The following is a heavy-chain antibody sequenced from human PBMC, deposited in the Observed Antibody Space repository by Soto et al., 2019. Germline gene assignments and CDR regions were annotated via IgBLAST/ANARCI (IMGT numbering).Heavy chain of an antibody. CDR2: IYNCGST. CDR1: GGSISSGGYY. D-gene: IGHD3-22*01. J-gene: IGHJ4*02. V-gene: IGHV4-31*03. Sequence: SETLCLTCTFSGGSISSGGYYWSWSRQHPGKGLKWIGYIYNCGSTYYNPSLKSRVTISVDTSKNQFSLKLCSVTAADTAVYYCAREVESAYYDSSGYYNSGSVPRRYFDYWGQGTLVTVSS. CDR3: AREVESAYYDSSGYYNSGSVPRRYFDY.